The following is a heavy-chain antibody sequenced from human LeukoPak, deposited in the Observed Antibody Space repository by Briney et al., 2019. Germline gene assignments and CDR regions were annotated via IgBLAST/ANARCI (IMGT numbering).Heavy chain of an antibody. D-gene: IGHD6-13*01. V-gene: IGHV3-30*07. Sequence: PGGSLRLSCSASGFTFSTYSIHWVRQAPGKGLEWVAVLSYDGSTKYFADSVKGRFTSSRDNAKNTLYLQMNSLRAEDTAVYYCARSEYSSTWYGDHYYYYMDVWGKGTTVTVSS. CDR2: LSYDGSTK. J-gene: IGHJ6*03. CDR3: ARSEYSSTWYGDHYYYYMDV. CDR1: GFTFSTYS.